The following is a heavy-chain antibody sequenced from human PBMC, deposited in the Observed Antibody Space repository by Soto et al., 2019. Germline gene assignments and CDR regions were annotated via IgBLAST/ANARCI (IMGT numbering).Heavy chain of an antibody. CDR2: ISGSGGST. CDR1: GFTFSSYA. Sequence: EVQLLESGGGLVQPGGSLRLSCAASGFTFSSYAMSWVRQAPGQGLEWVSAISGSGGSTYYADSVKGRFTISRDNSKNTLYLQMNRLRAEDTAVYYCAKLGTHHYYYYYMDVWGKGTTVTVSS. J-gene: IGHJ6*03. D-gene: IGHD1-1*01. CDR3: AKLGTHHYYYYYMDV. V-gene: IGHV3-23*01.